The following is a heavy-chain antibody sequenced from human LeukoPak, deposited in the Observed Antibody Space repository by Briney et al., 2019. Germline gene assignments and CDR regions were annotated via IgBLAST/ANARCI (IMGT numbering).Heavy chain of an antibody. CDR1: GFTFRSYW. Sequence: GGSLRLSCAGSGFTFRSYWMSWVRQAPGKGLEWVANIKQDGSEKYYVDSVKGRFTITRDNAKNSLYLQLNSLRVEDTAVYYCARGENRFGEFEGNYWGQGTLVTVSS. J-gene: IGHJ4*02. D-gene: IGHD3-10*01. CDR2: IKQDGSEK. CDR3: ARGENRFGEFEGNY. V-gene: IGHV3-7*01.